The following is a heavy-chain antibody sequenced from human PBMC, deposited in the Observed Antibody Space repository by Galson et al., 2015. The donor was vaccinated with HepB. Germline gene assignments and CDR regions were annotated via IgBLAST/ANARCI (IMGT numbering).Heavy chain of an antibody. CDR2: IKQDGSEK. D-gene: IGHD6-19*01. V-gene: IGHV3-7*01. J-gene: IGHJ4*02. Sequence: LRLSCAASGFTFSSYWMGWVRQAPGKGLEWVANIKQDGSEKYYVDSVKGRFTISSDNAKNSLYLQMNSLRAEDTAVYYCALSSFLYSSGWYAIDYWGQGTLVTVSS. CDR3: ALSSFLYSSGWYAIDY. CDR1: GFTFSSYW.